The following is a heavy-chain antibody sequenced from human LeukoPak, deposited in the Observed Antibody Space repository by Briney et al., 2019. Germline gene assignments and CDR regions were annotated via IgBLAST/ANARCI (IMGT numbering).Heavy chain of an antibody. CDR3: AKGFEISGSYSPFDP. Sequence: QPGGSLRLSCAASGFTFRNYAMSWVRQAPGKGLEWVSGISASGGSTYYADSVTGRFTIPRDSSKNTLYLQMNTLRAEDTAVYYCAKGFEISGSYSPFDPWGQGTLVTVSS. J-gene: IGHJ5*02. V-gene: IGHV3-23*01. CDR1: GFTFRNYA. D-gene: IGHD3-10*01. CDR2: ISASGGST.